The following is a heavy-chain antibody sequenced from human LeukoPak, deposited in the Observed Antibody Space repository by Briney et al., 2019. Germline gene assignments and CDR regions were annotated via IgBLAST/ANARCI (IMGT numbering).Heavy chain of an antibody. J-gene: IGHJ4*02. CDR3: ARVRYAAGAPFDY. CDR1: GYTSTSYY. Sequence: ASVKVSCKASGYTSTSYYMHWVRQAPGQGLEWMGIINPSGGSTSYAQKFQGRVTMTRDMSTSTVYMELSSLRSEDTAVYYCARVRYAAGAPFDYWGQGTLVTVSS. CDR2: INPSGGST. D-gene: IGHD6-13*01. V-gene: IGHV1-46*01.